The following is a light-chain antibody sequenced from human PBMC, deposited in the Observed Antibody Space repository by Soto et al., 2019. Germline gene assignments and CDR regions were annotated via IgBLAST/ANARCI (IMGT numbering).Light chain of an antibody. CDR2: GAS. Sequence: DIQMTQSPSSLSASVGDRVTITCRASQSINNYLNWFQQKPGKAPKLLIYGASSLQSGVPSRFSGSGSGTDFTLTISTLQPEDFATYYWQQTYSTPRVTFGQGTKLEIK. V-gene: IGKV1-39*01. J-gene: IGKJ2*01. CDR1: QSINNY. CDR3: QQTYSTPRVT.